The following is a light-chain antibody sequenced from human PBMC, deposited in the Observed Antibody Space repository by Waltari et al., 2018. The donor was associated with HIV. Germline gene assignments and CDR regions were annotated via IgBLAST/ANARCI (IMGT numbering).Light chain of an antibody. CDR3: ATWDSSLNAWV. CDR1: GSNIANNY. CDR2: DNN. Sequence: QPVLTQPPSLSAPSGQKVTISCSGRGSNIANNYVPWYQQFPGAAPKLLIYDNNKRPSGNPDRFSGSKSGTSATLGITAVQAGDEAAYYCATWDSSLNAWVFGGGTRLAVL. V-gene: IGLV1-51*01. J-gene: IGLJ3*02.